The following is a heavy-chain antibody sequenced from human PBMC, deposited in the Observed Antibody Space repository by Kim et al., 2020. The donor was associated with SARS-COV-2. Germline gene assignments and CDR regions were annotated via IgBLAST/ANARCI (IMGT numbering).Heavy chain of an antibody. J-gene: IGHJ4*02. CDR1: GDSVSSDSAG. Sequence: SQTLSLTCAISGDSVSSDSAGWNWIRQSPSRGLEWLGRTYYKSEWHNDYSISVRGRITINPDTSKNQFSLQLRFVTPEDTAVYFCAREPRGPPTRYECWGQGALVTIS. CDR2: TYYKSEWHN. V-gene: IGHV6-1*01. D-gene: IGHD3-10*01. CDR3: AREPRGPPTRYEC.